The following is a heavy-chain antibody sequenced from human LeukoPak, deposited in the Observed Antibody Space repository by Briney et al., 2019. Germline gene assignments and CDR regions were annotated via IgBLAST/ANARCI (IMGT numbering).Heavy chain of an antibody. V-gene: IGHV4-30-4*01. Sequence: PSETLSLTCTVSGGSVSIGDSYWSWIRLPPGKGLEWVGYIYYSGSAYYNPSLKSRVTILVDMSENQVSLPLSSVTAADTAVYFCVREERGRAAVTGIRWYAFDVWGQGTRVTVSS. CDR2: IYYSGSA. D-gene: IGHD2-21*02. J-gene: IGHJ3*01. CDR3: VREERGRAAVTGIRWYAFDV. CDR1: GGSVSIGDSY.